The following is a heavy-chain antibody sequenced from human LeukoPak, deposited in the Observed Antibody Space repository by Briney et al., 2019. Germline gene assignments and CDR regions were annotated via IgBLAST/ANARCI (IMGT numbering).Heavy chain of an antibody. D-gene: IGHD2-21*02. V-gene: IGHV3-23*01. Sequence: GGSLRLSCAASGFTFSSYAMSWVRQAPGKGLEWVSATSGSGGSTYYADSVKGRFTISRDNSKNTLYLQMNSLRAEDTAVYYCAKVWGKDCSPLLGFDYWGQGTLATVSS. CDR3: AKVWGKDCSPLLGFDY. CDR1: GFTFSSYA. J-gene: IGHJ4*02. CDR2: TSGSGGST.